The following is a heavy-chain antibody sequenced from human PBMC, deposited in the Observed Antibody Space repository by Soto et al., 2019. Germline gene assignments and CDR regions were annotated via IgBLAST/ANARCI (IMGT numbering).Heavy chain of an antibody. Sequence: SLRLSCAASGFIFSTYGMHWVRQTPGKGLEWVSVISGSGGSTYYADSVKGRFTISRDNSKNTLYLQMNSLRAEDTAVYYCATDNKWVDSSARGPFDYWGQGTLVTVSS. CDR2: ISGSGGST. D-gene: IGHD3-22*01. CDR3: ATDNKWVDSSARGPFDY. CDR1: GFIFSTYG. V-gene: IGHV3-23*01. J-gene: IGHJ4*02.